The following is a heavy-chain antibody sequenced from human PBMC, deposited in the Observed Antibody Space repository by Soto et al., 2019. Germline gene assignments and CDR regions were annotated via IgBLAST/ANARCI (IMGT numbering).Heavy chain of an antibody. J-gene: IGHJ6*02. CDR3: ARGYYDFWSGYSTTQNYYYYGMDV. CDR1: GGTFSSYA. CDR2: IIPIFGTA. V-gene: IGHV1-69*13. D-gene: IGHD3-3*01. Sequence: SVKVSCKASGGTFSSYAISWVRQAPGQGLEWMGGIIPIFGTANYAQKFQGRVTITADESTSTAYMELSSLRSEDTAVYYCARGYYDFWSGYSTTQNYYYYGMDVWGQGTTVTVSS.